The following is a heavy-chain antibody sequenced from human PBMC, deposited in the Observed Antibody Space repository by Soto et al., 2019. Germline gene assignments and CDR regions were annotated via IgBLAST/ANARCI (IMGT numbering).Heavy chain of an antibody. V-gene: IGHV1-69*06. Sequence: QVQVVQSGAEVKKPGSSVKISCKASGRIFSSFPTSWVRQVPGQGREWMGGVISASGTVTYAPKFQGRVTMTAVNSAGIGYMELTSLTSEDTAIYYCARVGSRDASDYVLDQWGPRTMVTVSS. CDR2: VISASGTV. CDR1: GRIFSSFP. CDR3: ARVGSRDASDYVLDQ. D-gene: IGHD3-10*02. J-gene: IGHJ1*01.